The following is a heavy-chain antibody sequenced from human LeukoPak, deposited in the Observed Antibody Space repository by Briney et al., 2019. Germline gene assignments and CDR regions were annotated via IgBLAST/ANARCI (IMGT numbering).Heavy chain of an antibody. CDR3: ARSRALNYDSSGYDY. Sequence: SVKVSCKASGYTFTSYGISWVRQAPGQGLEWMGRIIPILGLVNDTQKFQGRVTITADKSTSTAYMELSSLRSEDTAVYYCARSRALNYDSSGYDYWGQGTLVTVSS. D-gene: IGHD3-22*01. CDR2: IIPILGLV. V-gene: IGHV1-69*04. J-gene: IGHJ4*02. CDR1: GYTFTSYG.